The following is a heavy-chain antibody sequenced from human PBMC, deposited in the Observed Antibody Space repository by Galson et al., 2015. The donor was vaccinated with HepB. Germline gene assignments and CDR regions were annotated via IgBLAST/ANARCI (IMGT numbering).Heavy chain of an antibody. CDR2: ISSTGTTM. D-gene: IGHD3-10*01. J-gene: IGHJ2*01. CDR1: GFTFSSYT. CDR3: AGVYFGSGSSSAYRYFDL. Sequence: SLRLSCAASGFTFSSYTMNWVRQAPGKGLESVSYISSTGTTMYYADSAKGRFTISRDNAQNSLYLQMNSLRDEDTAVYYCAGVYFGSGSSSAYRYFDLWGRGALVTVSS. V-gene: IGHV3-48*02.